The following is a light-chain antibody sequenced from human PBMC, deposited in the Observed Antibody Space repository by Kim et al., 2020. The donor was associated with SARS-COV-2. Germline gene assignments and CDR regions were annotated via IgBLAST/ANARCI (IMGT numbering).Light chain of an antibody. Sequence: DIEMTQSPSSLSASVGDRVTISCRASQNISRYLNWYQQKPGEAPTLLIYTASSLQSGVPSRFTGSGSATDFTLTISSLQHDDFAAYYCQQHYSDSRTFGQGTKVDIK. V-gene: IGKV1-39*01. CDR1: QNISRY. CDR3: QQHYSDSRT. CDR2: TAS. J-gene: IGKJ1*01.